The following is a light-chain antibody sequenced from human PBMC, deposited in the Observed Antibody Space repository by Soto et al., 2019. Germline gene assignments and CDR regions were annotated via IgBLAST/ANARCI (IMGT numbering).Light chain of an antibody. CDR2: SAS. CDR3: QQSSNIPWT. V-gene: IGKV1-39*01. Sequence: DIQMTQSPSSLSASVGDSVTITCRTRQYVDRYLSWYQQIPGRAPKLLIYSASSLVTGVPPRFRGSASGTEFTLSISSLQREDFATYFCQQSSNIPWTFGQGTKVEMK. J-gene: IGKJ1*01. CDR1: QYVDRY.